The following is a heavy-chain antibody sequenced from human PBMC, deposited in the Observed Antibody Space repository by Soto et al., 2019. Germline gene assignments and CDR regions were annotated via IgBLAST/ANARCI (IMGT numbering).Heavy chain of an antibody. V-gene: IGHV4-31*03. CDR1: GGSISSGGYY. J-gene: IGHJ5*02. CDR2: IYYSGST. Sequence: QVQLQESGPGLVKPSQTLSLTCTVSGGSISSGGYYWRWISQHPGKGLEWIGYIYYSGSTYYNPSLKSRDTISVNTSKNQFSLKLSSVTAADTAVYYCASASQQLGMYNWFDPWVQGTLVTVSS. D-gene: IGHD6-13*01. CDR3: ASASQQLGMYNWFDP.